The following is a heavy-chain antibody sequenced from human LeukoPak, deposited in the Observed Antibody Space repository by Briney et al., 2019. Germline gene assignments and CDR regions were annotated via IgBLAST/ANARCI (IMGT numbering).Heavy chain of an antibody. D-gene: IGHD3-9*01. CDR3: ARHGSLLRYFDWLLRVGAFDI. Sequence: SETLSLTCAVYGGSFSGYYWSWIRQPPGKGLEWIGENNHSGSTNYNPSLKSRVTISVDTSKNQFSLKLSSVTAADTAVYYCARHGSLLRYFDWLLRVGAFDIWGQGTMVTVSS. J-gene: IGHJ3*02. V-gene: IGHV4-34*01. CDR2: NNHSGST. CDR1: GGSFSGYY.